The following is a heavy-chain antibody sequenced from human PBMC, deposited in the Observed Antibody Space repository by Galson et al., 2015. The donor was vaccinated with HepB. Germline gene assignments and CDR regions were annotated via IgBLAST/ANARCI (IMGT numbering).Heavy chain of an antibody. CDR3: AKEGDSYAVWSGYYRALDH. Sequence: SLRLSCAASGSTFSSYGMHWVRQAPGKGLEWVAVISYDGSNKYYVDSVKGRFTISRDNSKNTLYLQTNSLSAEDTAVYYCAKEGDSYAVWSGYYRALDHWGQGILVTVSS. CDR2: ISYDGSNK. CDR1: GSTFSSYG. J-gene: IGHJ4*02. V-gene: IGHV3-30*18. D-gene: IGHD3-3*01.